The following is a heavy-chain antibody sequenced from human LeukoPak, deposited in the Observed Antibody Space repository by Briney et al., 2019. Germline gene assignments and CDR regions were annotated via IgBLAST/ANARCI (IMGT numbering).Heavy chain of an antibody. V-gene: IGHV3-23*01. CDR1: GFTFSSYA. CDR3: AKVIVVLPAAMSDYFDY. Sequence: GGSLRLSCAASGFTFSSYAMSWVRQAPVKGLEWVSGISGSGGSTYYADSVKGRFTISRDNSKNTLYLQMNSLRAEDTAVYYCAKVIVVLPAAMSDYFDYWGQGTLVTVSS. J-gene: IGHJ4*02. D-gene: IGHD2-2*01. CDR2: ISGSGGST.